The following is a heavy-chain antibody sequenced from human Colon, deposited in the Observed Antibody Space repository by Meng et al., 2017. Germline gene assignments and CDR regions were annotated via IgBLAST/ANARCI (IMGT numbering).Heavy chain of an antibody. V-gene: IGHV4-39*07. CDR1: GDSIISSTYY. Sequence: SETLSLTCTVSGDSIISSTYYWGWIRQPPGKGLEWIGNIYYSGSTYYNPSLKSRVTISVDMYKNQFSLKLSSVTAADTAVYYCARLLWFGEWRYFDYWGQGTLVNVSS. J-gene: IGHJ4*02. D-gene: IGHD3-10*01. CDR2: IYYSGST. CDR3: ARLLWFGEWRYFDY.